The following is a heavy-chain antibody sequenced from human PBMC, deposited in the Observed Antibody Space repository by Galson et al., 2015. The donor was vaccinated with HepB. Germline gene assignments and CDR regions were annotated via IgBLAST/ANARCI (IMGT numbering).Heavy chain of an antibody. CDR2: ISGSGSST. CDR3: AKVSRLDISDY. V-gene: IGHV3-23*01. CDR1: GFTFSSYA. D-gene: IGHD3-16*01. J-gene: IGHJ4*02. Sequence: SLRLSCAASGFTFSSYAVSWVRQAPGKGLEWVSAISGSGSSTYYADSVKGRFTISRDNSKNTLYLQMNSLRAEDTAVYYCAKVSRLDISDYWGQGTLVTVSS.